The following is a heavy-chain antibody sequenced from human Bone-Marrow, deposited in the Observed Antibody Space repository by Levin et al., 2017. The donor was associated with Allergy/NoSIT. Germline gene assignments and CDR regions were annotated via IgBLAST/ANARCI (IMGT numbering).Heavy chain of an antibody. V-gene: IGHV4-59*01. Sequence: PSETLSLTCTVSGGSISNYYWGWIRQPPGKGLEWIGYVYSSGSTNYNASLKSRVTISVDTTKNHFSLNLNSVTAADTAVYYCARYLSGYDLFDYWGQGTLVTVSS. CDR1: GGSISNYY. CDR2: VYSSGST. J-gene: IGHJ4*02. D-gene: IGHD5-12*01. CDR3: ARYLSGYDLFDY.